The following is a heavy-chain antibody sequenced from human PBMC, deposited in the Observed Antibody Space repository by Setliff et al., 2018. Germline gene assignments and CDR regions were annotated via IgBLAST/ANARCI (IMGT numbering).Heavy chain of an antibody. D-gene: IGHD3-10*01. V-gene: IGHV3-21*01. CDR3: APGGPTSGAFDI. J-gene: IGHJ3*02. CDR1: GFSFSSYW. Sequence: PGGSLRLSCAVSGFSFSSYWMSWVRQAPGKGLEWVSSISSSSTYIYYADSMKGRFTISRDNAKNSLYLQMNSLRAEDTAVYYCAPGGPTSGAFDIWGQGTMVTVSS. CDR2: ISSSSTYI.